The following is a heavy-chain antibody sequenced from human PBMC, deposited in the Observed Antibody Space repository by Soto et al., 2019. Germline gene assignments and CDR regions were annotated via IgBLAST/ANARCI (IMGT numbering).Heavy chain of an antibody. CDR2: IYPGDSDT. Sequence: EVQLVQSGAEVKKPGESLKISCKGSGYSFTSYWIGWVRQMPGKGLEWMGIIYPGDSDTIYSPSFQGQVTISAAKSISTAYLQWSSLKASDTAMYYCARTSAAGKYYYGMDVWGQGTTVTVSS. J-gene: IGHJ6*02. V-gene: IGHV5-51*01. CDR1: GYSFTSYW. CDR3: ARTSAAGKYYYGMDV. D-gene: IGHD6-13*01.